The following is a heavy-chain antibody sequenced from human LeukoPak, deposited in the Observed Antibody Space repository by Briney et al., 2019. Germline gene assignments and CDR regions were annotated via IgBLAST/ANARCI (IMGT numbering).Heavy chain of an antibody. Sequence: PSETLSLTCAVYGGSFSDYDWSWIRQPPGKGLEWIGEINQSGSTNCDPSLKSRVTISVDTSKNQFSLKLSSVTAADTAVYYCARGATTLGGAFDIWGQGTMVTVSS. V-gene: IGHV4-34*01. CDR1: GGSFSDYD. CDR2: INQSGST. D-gene: IGHD5-24*01. CDR3: ARGATTLGGAFDI. J-gene: IGHJ3*02.